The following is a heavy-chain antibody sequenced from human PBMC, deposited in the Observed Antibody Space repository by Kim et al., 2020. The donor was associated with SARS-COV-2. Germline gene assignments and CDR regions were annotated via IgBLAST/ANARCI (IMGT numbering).Heavy chain of an antibody. V-gene: IGHV3-72*01. CDR1: GFTFSDYY. Sequence: GGSLRLSCAASGFTFSDYYMDWVRQAPGKGLEWVGRIRDKANSHTTEYAASVKGRFTISRDDSSLYLQMNSLIIEDTAVYFCARKTQGSGWTHFDFWGQGTLVTVSS. D-gene: IGHD6-19*01. CDR3: ARKTQGSGWTHFDF. J-gene: IGHJ4*02. CDR2: IRDKANSHTT.